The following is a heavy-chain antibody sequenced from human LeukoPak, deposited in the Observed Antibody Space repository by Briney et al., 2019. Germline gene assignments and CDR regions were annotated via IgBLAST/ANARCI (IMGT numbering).Heavy chain of an antibody. CDR3: ARDGLRYFDWRTKPRYYYMDV. CDR1: GYTFTSYG. V-gene: IGHV1-2*02. CDR2: INPNSGGT. Sequence: ASVKVSCKASGYTFTSYGISWVRQAPGQGLEWMGWINPNSGGTNYAQKFQGRVTMTRDTSISTAYMELSRLRSDDTAVYYCARDGLRYFDWRTKPRYYYMDVWGKGTTVTVSS. J-gene: IGHJ6*03. D-gene: IGHD3-9*01.